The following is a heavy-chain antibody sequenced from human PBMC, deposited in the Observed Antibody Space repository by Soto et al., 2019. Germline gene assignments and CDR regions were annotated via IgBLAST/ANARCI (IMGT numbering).Heavy chain of an antibody. J-gene: IGHJ6*03. Sequence: TGGSRRLSCAASGFTFSSYDMNWVRQATGKVLEWVSAIGTAGDTSYPGSVKGRFTIARENAKNSLYLQMNSLRAGDTAVYYCARGGDYGDYNFYCYYYMDVWGKGTTVTVSS. CDR3: ARGGDYGDYNFYCYYYMDV. CDR1: GFTFSSYD. V-gene: IGHV3-13*01. D-gene: IGHD4-17*01. CDR2: IGTAGDT.